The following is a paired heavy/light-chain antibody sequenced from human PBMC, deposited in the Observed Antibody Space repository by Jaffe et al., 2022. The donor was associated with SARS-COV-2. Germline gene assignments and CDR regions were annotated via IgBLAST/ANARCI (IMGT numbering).Light chain of an antibody. V-gene: IGLV3-1*01. CDR2: QDN. Sequence: SYELTQPPSVSVSPGQTASITCSGDKLGDKYASWYQQKAGQSPVLVIYQDNKRPSGIPERFSGSNSGNTATLTISGTQAMDEADYYCQAWDSSTGVVFGGGTKLTVL. CDR1: KLGDKY. CDR3: QAWDSSTGVV. J-gene: IGLJ3*02.
Heavy chain of an antibody. J-gene: IGHJ6*03. Sequence: QVQLVESGGGLVKPGGSLRLSCAASGFTFSDYYMTWIRQAPGKGLEWVSYLSSSGYTIDDTNSVKGRFTISRDNAKNSLYLQMNSLRAEDTAVYYCARRGAAAGDYYYYMDVWGKGTTVTVSS. CDR3: ARRGAAAGDYYYYMDV. CDR2: LSSSGYTI. V-gene: IGHV3-11*01. D-gene: IGHD6-13*01. CDR1: GFTFSDYY.